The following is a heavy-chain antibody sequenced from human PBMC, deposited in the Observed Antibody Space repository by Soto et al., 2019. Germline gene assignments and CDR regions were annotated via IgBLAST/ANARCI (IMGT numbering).Heavy chain of an antibody. Sequence: SETLALTCAISGSSISTSDLLIWLRQPPGKGLEWIAEIHHTGRTNYNASFMGRATMSVDKSKNQFSLNLRSVTAADTAIYYCARAKLRNVWAFDYWGQGTLVTVSS. D-gene: IGHD7-27*01. CDR3: ARAKLRNVWAFDY. J-gene: IGHJ4*02. V-gene: IGHV4-4*02. CDR1: GSSISTSDL. CDR2: IHHTGRT.